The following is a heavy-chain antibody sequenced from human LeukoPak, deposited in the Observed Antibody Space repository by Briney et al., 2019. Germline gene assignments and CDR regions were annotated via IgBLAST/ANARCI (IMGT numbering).Heavy chain of an antibody. Sequence: SETLSLTCTVSGGSISSSSYYWSWIRQPPGKGLEWIGYIYYSGSTNYNPSLKSRVTISVDTSKNQFSLKLSSVTAADTAVYYCAGGHVDYRVVITQGPFDYWGQGTLVTVSS. CDR2: IYYSGST. J-gene: IGHJ4*02. V-gene: IGHV4-61*01. CDR3: AGGHVDYRVVITQGPFDY. D-gene: IGHD3-22*01. CDR1: GGSISSSSYY.